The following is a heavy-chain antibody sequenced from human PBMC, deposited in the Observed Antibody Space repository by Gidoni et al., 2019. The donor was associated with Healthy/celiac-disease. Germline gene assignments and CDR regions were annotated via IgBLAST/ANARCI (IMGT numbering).Heavy chain of an antibody. Sequence: EVQLLESGGGLVQPGGSLRLSCAASGFTFSSYAMSWVRQAPGKGLEWVSAISGSGGSTYYADSVKGRFTISRDNSKNTLYLQMNSLRAEDTAVYYCAKAITMIVEALSSFDYWGQGTLVTVSS. CDR2: ISGSGGST. CDR1: GFTFSSYA. D-gene: IGHD3-22*01. V-gene: IGHV3-23*01. J-gene: IGHJ4*02. CDR3: AKAITMIVEALSSFDY.